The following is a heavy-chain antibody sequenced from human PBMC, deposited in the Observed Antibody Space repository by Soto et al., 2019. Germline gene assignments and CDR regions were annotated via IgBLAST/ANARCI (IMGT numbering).Heavy chain of an antibody. CDR2: IYWNDDK. V-gene: IGHV2-5*01. Sequence: HITLKESGHTLVKPTQTLTLTGTFSGFSLSTSGVGVCWIRQPPGKALEWLALIYWNDDKRYSPSLKSRLTITKDTSKHQVVPTMPNMDPGDTATYYCAHRQQDMVVVPAANGHFDYWGQGTLVTASS. CDR1: GFSLSTSGVG. D-gene: IGHD2-2*01. J-gene: IGHJ4*02. CDR3: AHRQQDMVVVPAANGHFDY.